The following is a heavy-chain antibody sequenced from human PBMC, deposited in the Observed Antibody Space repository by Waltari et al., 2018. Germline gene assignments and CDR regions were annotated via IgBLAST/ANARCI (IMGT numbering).Heavy chain of an antibody. J-gene: IGHJ4*02. D-gene: IGHD3-22*01. CDR1: GYTFTGYY. V-gene: IGHV1-2*06. CDR3: ASGYYDSSRIDY. Sequence: QVQLVQSGAEVKKPGASVKVSCKASGYTFTGYYMHWVRQAPGQGLEWMGRSNPNSGGTNYEQKCQARDTMTRDTSISTAYMELSRLRADDTAVYYCASGYYDSSRIDYWGQGTLVTVSS. CDR2: SNPNSGGT.